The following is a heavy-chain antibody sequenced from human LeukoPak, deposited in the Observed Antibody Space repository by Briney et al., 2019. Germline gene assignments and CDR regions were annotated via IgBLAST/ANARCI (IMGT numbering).Heavy chain of an antibody. CDR1: GSTFSDYY. CDR2: ISSSTYT. Sequence: GGSLRLSCAASGSTFSDYYMSWIRQAPGKGLEWVSYISSSTYTNYADSVKGRFTISRDNAKNSLYLQMNSLRAEDTAVYYCARRERGSTVTTLFYYFDYWGQGTLVTVSS. J-gene: IGHJ4*02. V-gene: IGHV3-11*06. CDR3: ARRERGSTVTTLFYYFDY. D-gene: IGHD4-11*01.